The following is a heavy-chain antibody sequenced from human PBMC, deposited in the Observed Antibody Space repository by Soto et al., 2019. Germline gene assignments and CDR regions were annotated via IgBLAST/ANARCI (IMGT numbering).Heavy chain of an antibody. CDR1: GFSFNTYE. J-gene: IGHJ4*02. D-gene: IGHD1-26*01. CDR3: AYGGSCDY. V-gene: IGHV3-48*03. CDR2: ISTSGSTI. Sequence: GGSLRLSCAASGFSFNTYEMNWVRQAPGKGLEWVSYISTSGSTIYYADSVKGRFTISRDNGKNSLYLQMNSLRAEDTAVYYCAYGGSCDYWGQGTQVTVSS.